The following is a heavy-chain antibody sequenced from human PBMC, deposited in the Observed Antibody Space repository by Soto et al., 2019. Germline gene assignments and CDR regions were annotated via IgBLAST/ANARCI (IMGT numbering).Heavy chain of an antibody. CDR2: IYYSGST. Sequence: QVQLQESGPGLVKPSQTLSLTCTVSGGSISSGGYYWGWFGQHPGKGLEWIGYIYYSGSTYYNPSLKSRVTISVDTSKNQFSLKLSSVTAADTAVYYCARDTTGRDGYDYWGQGTLVTVSS. D-gene: IGHD3-9*01. J-gene: IGHJ4*02. CDR1: GGSISSGGYY. V-gene: IGHV4-31*03. CDR3: ARDTTGRDGYDY.